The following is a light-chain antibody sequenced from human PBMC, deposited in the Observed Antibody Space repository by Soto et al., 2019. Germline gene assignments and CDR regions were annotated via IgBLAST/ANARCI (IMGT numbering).Light chain of an antibody. CDR1: QSVGSDY. CDR2: GAS. CDR3: QQYSTSPT. V-gene: IGKV3-20*01. J-gene: IGKJ5*01. Sequence: EIVLTQSPGTLSLSPGEIATLSCRASQSVGSDYLAWYQQKPGQAPRILIFGASGRATGIPDRFSGSGSGTDFTLTISRLEPEDFAVYYCQQYSTSPTFGQGTRLEIK.